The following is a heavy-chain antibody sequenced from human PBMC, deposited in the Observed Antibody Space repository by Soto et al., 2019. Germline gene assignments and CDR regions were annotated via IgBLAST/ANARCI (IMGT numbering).Heavy chain of an antibody. J-gene: IGHJ4*02. D-gene: IGHD1-1*01. V-gene: IGHV4-30-4*01. CDR2: IYYSGST. CDR1: GGSISSGDYY. CDR3: LSEQIWKNTFDY. Sequence: SETLSLTCTVSGGSISSGDYYWSWIRQPPGKGLEWIGYIYYSGSTYYNPSLKSRVTISVDTSKNQFSLKLSSVTAADTAVYYCLSEQIWKNTFDYWGQGTLVTVSS.